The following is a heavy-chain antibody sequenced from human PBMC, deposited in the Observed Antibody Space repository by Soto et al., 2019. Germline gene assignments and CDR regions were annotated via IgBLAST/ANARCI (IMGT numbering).Heavy chain of an antibody. D-gene: IGHD2-2*01. J-gene: IGHJ6*02. CDR3: ARDLKGYCSSTSCSYYYYGMDV. V-gene: IGHV3-53*01. Sequence: GGSLRLSCAASGFTVSSNCMSWVRQAPGKGLEWASVIYSGGSTYYADSVKGRFTISRDNSKNTLYLQMNSLRAEDTAVYYCARDLKGYCSSTSCSYYYYGMDVWGQGTTVTVSS. CDR1: GFTVSSNC. CDR2: IYSGGST.